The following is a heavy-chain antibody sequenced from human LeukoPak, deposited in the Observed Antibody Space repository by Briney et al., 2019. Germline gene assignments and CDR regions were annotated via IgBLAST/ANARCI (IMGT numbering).Heavy chain of an antibody. CDR1: GGSFSGYY. CDR3: ARESVLMVYAIGYFDY. CDR2: INHSGST. D-gene: IGHD2-8*01. J-gene: IGHJ4*02. V-gene: IGHV4-34*01. Sequence: PSETLSLTCAVYGGSFSGYYWSWIRQPPGKGLEWIGEINHSGSTNYNPPLKSRVTISVDTSKNQFSLKLSSVTAADTAVYYCARESVLMVYAIGYFDYWGQGTLVTVSS.